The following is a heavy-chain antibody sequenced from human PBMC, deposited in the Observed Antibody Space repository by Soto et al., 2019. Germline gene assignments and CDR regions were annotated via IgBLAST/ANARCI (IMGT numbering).Heavy chain of an antibody. CDR3: ARDYHYYGSGSQDYYYYGMDV. J-gene: IGHJ6*02. CDR1: GGSISSSNW. CDR2: IYHSGST. D-gene: IGHD3-10*01. Sequence: PSETLSLTCAVSGGSISSSNWWSWVRQPPGKGLEWIGEIYHSGSTNYNPSLKSRVTISVDKSKNQFSLKLSSVTAADTAVYYCARDYHYYGSGSQDYYYYGMDVWGQGTTVTVSS. V-gene: IGHV4-4*02.